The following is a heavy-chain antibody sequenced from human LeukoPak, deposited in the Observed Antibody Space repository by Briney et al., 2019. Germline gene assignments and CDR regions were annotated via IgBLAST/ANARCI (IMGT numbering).Heavy chain of an antibody. CDR3: ATRTGIRWLQGVVDY. V-gene: IGHV4-34*01. CDR1: GGSFSGYY. J-gene: IGHJ4*02. D-gene: IGHD5-24*01. Sequence: SETLSLTCAVYGGSFSGYYWSWIRQPPGKGLEWIGEINHSGSTNYNPSLKSRVTISVDTSKNQFTLKLSSETAADTAVYYCATRTGIRWLQGVVDYWGQGTLVTVSS. CDR2: INHSGST.